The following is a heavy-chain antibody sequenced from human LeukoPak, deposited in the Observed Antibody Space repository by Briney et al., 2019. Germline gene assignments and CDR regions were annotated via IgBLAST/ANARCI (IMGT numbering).Heavy chain of an antibody. V-gene: IGHV1-69*04. Sequence: ASVKVSCKASGGTFSSYAISWVRQAPGQGLEWMGRIIPILGIANYAQKFQGRVTITADKSTSTAYMELSSLRSEDTAVYYCASLLSDYYDSSSYYEDYFDYWGQGTLVTVPS. D-gene: IGHD3-22*01. CDR2: IIPILGIA. CDR3: ASLLSDYYDSSSYYEDYFDY. CDR1: GGTFSSYA. J-gene: IGHJ4*02.